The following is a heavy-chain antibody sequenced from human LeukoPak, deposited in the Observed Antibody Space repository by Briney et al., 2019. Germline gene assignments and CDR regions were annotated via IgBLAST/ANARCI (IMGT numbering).Heavy chain of an antibody. CDR2: IKEDGCDT. V-gene: IGHV3-7*05. J-gene: IGHJ4*02. D-gene: IGHD2-15*01. CDR3: AREWWYLDY. CDR1: GFTFSTYA. Sequence: GGSLRLSCAASGFTFSTYAMTWVRQAPGRGLEWVARIKEDGCDTYYVDSVKGRFTISRDKAKKTVYLQMNSLRVEDTAVYYCAREWWYLDYWGQGTLVTVSS.